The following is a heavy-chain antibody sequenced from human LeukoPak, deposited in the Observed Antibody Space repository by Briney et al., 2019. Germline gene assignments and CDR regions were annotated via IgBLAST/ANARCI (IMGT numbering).Heavy chain of an antibody. V-gene: IGHV4-39*01. D-gene: IGHD6-19*01. J-gene: IGHJ4*02. CDR3: ARQVVAVAGTGYFDY. CDR1: GGSISSPAYY. Sequence: PSETLSLTCTASGGSISSPAYYWGWIRQPPGKGLEWIGSIYYSGSTYYNASLKSRGTISVDTSKNQFSLKLNSVTAADTAVYFCARQVVAVAGTGYFDYWGQGTLVTVSS. CDR2: IYYSGST.